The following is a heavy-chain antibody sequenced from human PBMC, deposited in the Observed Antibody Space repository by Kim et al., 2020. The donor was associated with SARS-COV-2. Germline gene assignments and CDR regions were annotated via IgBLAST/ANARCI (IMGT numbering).Heavy chain of an antibody. Sequence: ASVKVSCKASGYSFASYGISWVRQAPGQGLEWMGWISVYNGNTNSAQKFQGRVTMTTDTSTSTAYMELRSLRSDDTAFYYCARDLPYYGSGTFYVGGDYWGQGTLVTVSS. CDR1: GYSFASYG. J-gene: IGHJ4*02. V-gene: IGHV1-18*04. CDR3: ARDLPYYGSGTFYVGGDY. CDR2: ISVYNGNT. D-gene: IGHD3-10*01.